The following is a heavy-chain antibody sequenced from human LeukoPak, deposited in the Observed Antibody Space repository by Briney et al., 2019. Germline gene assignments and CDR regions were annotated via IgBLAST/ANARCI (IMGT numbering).Heavy chain of an antibody. CDR2: ISSSGSSR. CDR1: GFSFSDYY. V-gene: IGHV3-11*01. D-gene: IGHD3-10*01. Sequence: SGGSLRLSCAASGFSFSDYYMRWIRQAPGKGLEWVSHISSSGSSRSYADSVKGRFTISRDNAKNSLYLEMNSLRAEDTAIYYCARFYYGSGRPTQLDSWGQGTLVTVSS. CDR3: ARFYYGSGRPTQLDS. J-gene: IGHJ4*02.